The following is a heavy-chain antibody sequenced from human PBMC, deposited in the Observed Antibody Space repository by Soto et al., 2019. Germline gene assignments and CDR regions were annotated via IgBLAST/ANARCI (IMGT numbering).Heavy chain of an antibody. Sequence: QVQLVQSGAEVRQPASSVKVSCKTSGGTFSSYAISWVRQAPGQGLEWMGGLVPIVDTSTYAQKFQGRVTITADASTSTVYMELSSLRSDDTAVYYCVRVVAIPGYPDNWGQGTLVTVSS. V-gene: IGHV1-69*12. CDR1: GGTFSSYA. CDR2: LVPIVDTS. CDR3: VRVVAIPGYPDN. J-gene: IGHJ4*02. D-gene: IGHD5-12*01.